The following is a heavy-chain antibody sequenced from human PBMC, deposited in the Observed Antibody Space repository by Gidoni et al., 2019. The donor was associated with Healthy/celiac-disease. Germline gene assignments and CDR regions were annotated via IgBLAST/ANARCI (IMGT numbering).Heavy chain of an antibody. D-gene: IGHD3-10*01. V-gene: IGHV3-33*01. CDR1: GSTFSSYG. Sequence: QVQLVESGGAVVQPGRSLRLSCAAPGSTFSSYGRHWVRQAPGKGLEWVAVIWYDGSNKYYADSVKGRFTISRDNSKNTLYLQMNSLRAEDTAVYYCAREFPYGSGSYYPNWFDPWGQGTLVTVSS. J-gene: IGHJ5*02. CDR3: AREFPYGSGSYYPNWFDP. CDR2: IWYDGSNK.